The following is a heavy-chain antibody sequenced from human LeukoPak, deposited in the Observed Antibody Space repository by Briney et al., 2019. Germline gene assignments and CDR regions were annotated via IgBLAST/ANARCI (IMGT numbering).Heavy chain of an antibody. Sequence: GGSLRLSCAASGFTFSGYWMSWVRQTPEKGLEWVANIKPDGTTKFYVDSVKGRFTISRDNALNSLYLQMNSLRAEDTAIYYCARSIPYGTTWYGRSDYWGQGTLVTVSS. J-gene: IGHJ4*02. CDR3: ARSIPYGTTWYGRSDY. D-gene: IGHD6-13*01. V-gene: IGHV3-7*03. CDR2: IKPDGTTK. CDR1: GFTFSGYW.